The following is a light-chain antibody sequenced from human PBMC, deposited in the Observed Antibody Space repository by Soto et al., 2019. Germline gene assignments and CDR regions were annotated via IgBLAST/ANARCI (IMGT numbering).Light chain of an antibody. Sequence: EIVLTQSPGTLSLSPGDRATLSCRASQSVSFSYLAWYQQKAGQAPRLLIYGATSRATGIPDRFSGSESGKDFTLTISRLEPEDVAVYYCQQYGSSPLTFGGGTKVEIK. J-gene: IGKJ4*01. CDR2: GAT. CDR3: QQYGSSPLT. CDR1: QSVSFSY. V-gene: IGKV3-20*01.